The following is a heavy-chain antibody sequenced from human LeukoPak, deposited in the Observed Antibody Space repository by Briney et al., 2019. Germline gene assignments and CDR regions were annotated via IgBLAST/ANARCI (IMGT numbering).Heavy chain of an antibody. CDR1: GFTFSSYA. Sequence: GGSLRLSCAASGFTFSSYAMHWVRQAPGKGLEWVAVISYDGSNKYYADSVKGRFTISRDNSKNTLYLQVNSLRAEDTAVYYCARRTEPWHAFDIWGQGTMVTVSS. CDR2: ISYDGSNK. J-gene: IGHJ3*02. CDR3: ARRTEPWHAFDI. D-gene: IGHD1-26*01. V-gene: IGHV3-30*04.